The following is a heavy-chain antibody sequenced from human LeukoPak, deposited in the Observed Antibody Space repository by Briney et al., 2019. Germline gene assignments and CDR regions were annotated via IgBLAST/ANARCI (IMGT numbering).Heavy chain of an antibody. CDR2: INHSGST. D-gene: IGHD3-3*01. Sequence: PSETLSLTCAVYGGSFSGYYWSWIRQPPGKGLEWIGEINHSGSTNYNPSLKSQVTISVDTSKNQFSLKLSSVTAADTAVYYCARGSTYYDFWSGYYTGDYFDYWGQGILVTVSS. CDR1: GGSFSGYY. J-gene: IGHJ4*02. V-gene: IGHV4-34*01. CDR3: ARGSTYYDFWSGYYTGDYFDY.